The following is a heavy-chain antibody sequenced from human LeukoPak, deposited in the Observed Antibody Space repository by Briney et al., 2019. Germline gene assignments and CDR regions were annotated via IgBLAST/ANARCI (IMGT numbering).Heavy chain of an antibody. J-gene: IGHJ6*02. Sequence: GGSLRLSCAASGFTFSSYSMNWVRQAPGKGLEWVSSISSSSSYIYYADSVKGRFTISRDNAKNSLYLQMNSLRAEDTAVYYCARDLAATITYYCYGMDVWGQGTTVTVSS. D-gene: IGHD5-24*01. CDR3: ARDLAATITYYCYGMDV. V-gene: IGHV3-21*01. CDR2: ISSSSSYI. CDR1: GFTFSSYS.